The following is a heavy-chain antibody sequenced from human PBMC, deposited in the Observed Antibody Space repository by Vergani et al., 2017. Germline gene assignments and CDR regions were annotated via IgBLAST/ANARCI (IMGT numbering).Heavy chain of an antibody. D-gene: IGHD2-2*02. Sequence: EVQLVESGGGLVKPGGSLRLSCAASGFTFSSYAMSWVRQAPGKGLEWVSAISGSGGSTYYADSVKGRFTISRDNSKNTLYLQMNSLRAEDTAVYYCAKGSGVVVPAAIPWYYYYYMDVWGKGTTVTVSS. CDR1: GFTFSSYA. J-gene: IGHJ6*03. V-gene: IGHV3-23*04. CDR3: AKGSGVVVPAAIPWYYYYYMDV. CDR2: ISGSGGST.